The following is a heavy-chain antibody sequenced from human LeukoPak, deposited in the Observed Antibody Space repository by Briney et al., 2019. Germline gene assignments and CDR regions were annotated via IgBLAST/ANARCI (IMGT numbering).Heavy chain of an antibody. CDR3: AKSDYYGSESYWTYFDY. V-gene: IGHV3-30*18. D-gene: IGHD3-10*01. J-gene: IGHJ4*02. CDR1: GFTFSSYG. Sequence: PGGSLRLSCAASGFTFSSYGMHWVRQAPGKGLEWVAVISYDGSNKYYGDSVKGRFTISRDNSKSTLYLQMNSLRAEDTAVYYCAKSDYYGSESYWTYFDYWGQGTLVTVSS. CDR2: ISYDGSNK.